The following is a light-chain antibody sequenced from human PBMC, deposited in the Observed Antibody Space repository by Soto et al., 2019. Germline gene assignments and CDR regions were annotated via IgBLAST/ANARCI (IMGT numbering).Light chain of an antibody. J-gene: IGKJ1*01. CDR3: QQSYSLTQ. CDR1: QSFLFTSNNNNY. CDR2: AAS. Sequence: DIVMTQSPDSLAVSLGERATINCESSQSFLFTSNNNNYLNWYQQKPGKAPKLLIYAASSLQSGVPSRFSGSGSGTDFTLTISSLQPEDFATYYCQQSYSLTQFGQGTKVDIK. V-gene: IGKV1-39*01.